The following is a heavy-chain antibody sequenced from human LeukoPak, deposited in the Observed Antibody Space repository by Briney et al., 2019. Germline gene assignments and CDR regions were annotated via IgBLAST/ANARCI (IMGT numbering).Heavy chain of an antibody. CDR1: GGSISSSYW. J-gene: IGHJ4*02. D-gene: IGHD3-22*01. V-gene: IGHV4-61*01. CDR2: IYYSGST. CDR3: ARGGGNSGYVDY. Sequence: SGTLSLTCAVSGGSISSSYWWSWIRQPPGKGLEWIGYIYYSGSTNYNPSLKSRVTISVDTSKNQFSLKLSSVTAADTAVCYCARGGGNSGYVDYWGQGTLATVSS.